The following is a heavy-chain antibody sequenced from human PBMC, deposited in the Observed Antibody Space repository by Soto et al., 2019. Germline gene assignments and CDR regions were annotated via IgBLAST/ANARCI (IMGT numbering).Heavy chain of an antibody. J-gene: IGHJ4*02. CDR3: AKGPHTNVGWPYYFES. CDR1: GVSLANYP. D-gene: IGHD6-19*01. CDR2: SSPRGDTI. V-gene: IGHV3-48*02. Sequence: GGALRLSCVASGVSLANYPMNWVRQTPGKGLEWISYSSPRGDTIYYADSVEGRFTISRDNARNSLSLHMSSLRDEDSALYYCAKGPHTNVGWPYYFESWGQGVPVTVSS.